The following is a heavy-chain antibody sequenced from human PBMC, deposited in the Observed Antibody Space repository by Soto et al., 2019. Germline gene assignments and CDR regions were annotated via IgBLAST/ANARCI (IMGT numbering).Heavy chain of an antibody. CDR2: IYYSGST. V-gene: IGHV4-59*01. CDR3: ARGRAYCSGGSCYQNWFDP. CDR1: GGSISSYY. Sequence: QVQLQESGPGLVKPSETLSLTCTVSGGSISSYYWSWIRQPPGKGLEWIGYIYYSGSTNYNPPLKSRVTISVDTSKNQFSLKLSSVTAADTAVYYCARGRAYCSGGSCYQNWFDPWGQGTLVTVSS. J-gene: IGHJ5*02. D-gene: IGHD2-15*01.